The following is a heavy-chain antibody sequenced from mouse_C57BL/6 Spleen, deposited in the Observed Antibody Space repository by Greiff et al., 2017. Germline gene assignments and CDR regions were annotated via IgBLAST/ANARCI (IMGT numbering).Heavy chain of an antibody. CDR3: ARHYGSSYVGWFAY. V-gene: IGHV5-6*01. CDR1: GFTFSSYG. D-gene: IGHD1-1*01. CDR2: ISSGGSYT. J-gene: IGHJ3*01. Sequence: EVNVVESGGDLVKPGGSLKLSCAASGFTFSSYGMSWVRQTPDKRLEWVATISSGGSYTYYPDSVKGRFTISRDNAKNTLYLQMSSLKSEDTAMYYCARHYGSSYVGWFAYWGQGTLVTVSA.